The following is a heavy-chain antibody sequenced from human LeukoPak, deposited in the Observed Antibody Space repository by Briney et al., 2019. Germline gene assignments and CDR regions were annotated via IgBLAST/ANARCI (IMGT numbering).Heavy chain of an antibody. CDR3: ATVHPFGWYIDY. J-gene: IGHJ4*02. D-gene: IGHD6-19*01. Sequence: ASVKVSCKASGYTFTSYDINWVRQATGKGLEWMGGFDPEDGETIYAQKFQGRVTMTEDTSTDTAYMELSSLRSEDTAVYYCATVHPFGWYIDYWGQGTLVTVSS. V-gene: IGHV1-24*01. CDR2: FDPEDGET. CDR1: GYTFTSYD.